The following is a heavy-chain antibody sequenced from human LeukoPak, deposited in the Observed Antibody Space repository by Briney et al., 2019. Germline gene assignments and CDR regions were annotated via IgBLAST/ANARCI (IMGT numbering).Heavy chain of an antibody. CDR2: ISTSSSTI. J-gene: IGHJ4*02. D-gene: IGHD6-19*01. V-gene: IGHV3-11*04. CDR3: ARRGYTSAWDY. Sequence: LSLTCAVYGESLNGHYWSWIRQSPGKGLEWISYISTSSSTIYYADSVKGRFTISRDNGKNSLYLQMNSLRAEDTAVYFCARRGYTSAWDYWGQGTLVTVSS. CDR1: GESLNGHY.